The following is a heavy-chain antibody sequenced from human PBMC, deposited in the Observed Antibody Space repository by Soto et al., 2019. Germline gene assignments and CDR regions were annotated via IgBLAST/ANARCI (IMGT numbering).Heavy chain of an antibody. CDR2: MRYDGSER. V-gene: IGHV3-33*01. CDR1: GFTFRNYG. CDR3: ARGGPNGSYFDY. Sequence: QVQLVESGGGVVQPGRSLRLSCAASGFTFRNYGIHWVRLTPGMGLEWVAGMRYDGSERYYIDSVKGRFTISRDNFRRKVFLQMNSLRAEDTAVYYCARGGPNGSYFDYWGQGTLVTVSS. J-gene: IGHJ4*02. D-gene: IGHD1-1*01.